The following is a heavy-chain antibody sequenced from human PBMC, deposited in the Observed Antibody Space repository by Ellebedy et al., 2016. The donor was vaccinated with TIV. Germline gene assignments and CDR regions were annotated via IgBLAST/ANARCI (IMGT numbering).Heavy chain of an antibody. V-gene: IGHV3-33*01. D-gene: IGHD2-21*01. Sequence: GGSLRPSXTATRFIFSNYGMDWVRQVPGKGLEWVAVIRSDGSDRYNADSMKGRFTISRDNSRNTLYLQMNSLRVEDTAVYYCARGAYFTVTDNSLIDYWGQGTLVTVSS. CDR1: RFIFSNYG. J-gene: IGHJ4*02. CDR3: ARGAYFTVTDNSLIDY. CDR2: IRSDGSDR.